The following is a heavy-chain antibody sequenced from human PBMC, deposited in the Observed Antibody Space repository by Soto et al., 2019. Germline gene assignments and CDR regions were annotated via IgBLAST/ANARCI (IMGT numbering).Heavy chain of an antibody. D-gene: IGHD3-9*01. V-gene: IGHV3-48*03. J-gene: IGHJ4*02. CDR3: ARDLTNYFDY. CDR1: GFTFSNYE. Sequence: GGSLRLSCAASGFTFSNYEMNWVRQAPGKGLEWVSYINSGGSYTYYADSVRGRFTISRDNAKNSLYLQMNSLRAEDTAFYYCARDLTNYFDYWGQGTLVTVSS. CDR2: INSGGSYT.